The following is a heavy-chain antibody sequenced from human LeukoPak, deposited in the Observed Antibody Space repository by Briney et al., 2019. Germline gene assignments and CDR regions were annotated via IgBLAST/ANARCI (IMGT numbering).Heavy chain of an antibody. CDR3: ARHAVRHSSSMNFDY. CDR2: IYTSGST. J-gene: IGHJ4*02. CDR1: GGSISSYY. Sequence: SETLSLTCTVSGGSISSYYWSWIRQPPGKGLEWIGYIYTSGSTNYNPSLKSRVTISVDTSKNQFSLKLSSVTAADTAVYYCARHAVRHSSSMNFDYWGQGTLVTVSS. V-gene: IGHV4-4*09. D-gene: IGHD6-6*01.